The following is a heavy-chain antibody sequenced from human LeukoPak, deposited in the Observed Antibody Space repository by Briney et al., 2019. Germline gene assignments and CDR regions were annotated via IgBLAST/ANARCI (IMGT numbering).Heavy chain of an antibody. V-gene: IGHV3-53*01. Sequence: PGGSLRLSCAASGFTVSSNYMGWVRQAPGKGLEWVSVIYSGGSTYYADSVKGRFTISRDNSKNTLYLQMNSLRAEDTAVYYCARDRGDGIFDYWGQGTLVTVSS. CDR3: ARDRGDGIFDY. CDR2: IYSGGST. J-gene: IGHJ4*02. D-gene: IGHD5-24*01. CDR1: GFTVSSNY.